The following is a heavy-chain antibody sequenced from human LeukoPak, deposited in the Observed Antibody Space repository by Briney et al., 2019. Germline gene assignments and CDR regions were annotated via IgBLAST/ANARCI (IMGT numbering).Heavy chain of an antibody. Sequence: GGSLRLSCAASGFTFSSFGMHWVRQAPGKGLEWVAFTGFDETETYYADSLKGRFTVSRDNSKDTLYLQMNSLRGEDTGVYYCAKDKKFEAILQIGGTSLASWGQGTLVTASS. V-gene: IGHV3-30*02. CDR2: TGFDETET. D-gene: IGHD1-7*01. CDR1: GFTFSSFG. CDR3: AKDKKFEAILQIGGTSLAS. J-gene: IGHJ4*02.